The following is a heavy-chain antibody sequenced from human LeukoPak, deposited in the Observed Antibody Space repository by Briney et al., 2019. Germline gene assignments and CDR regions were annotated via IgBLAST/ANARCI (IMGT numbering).Heavy chain of an antibody. J-gene: IGHJ3*02. CDR3: ARDRTYCSSTSCYPLGAFDI. CDR1: GGSISSYY. D-gene: IGHD2-2*01. V-gene: IGHV4-59*01. CDR2: IYYSGST. Sequence: SETLSLTCTVSGGSISSYYWSWIRQPPGKGLEWIGYIYYSGSTNYNPSLKSRVTISVDTSKNQFSLKLSSVTAADPAVYYCARDRTYCSSTSCYPLGAFDIWGQGTMVTVSS.